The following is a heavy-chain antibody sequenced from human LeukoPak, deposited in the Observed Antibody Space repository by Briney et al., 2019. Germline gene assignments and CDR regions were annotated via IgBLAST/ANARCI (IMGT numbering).Heavy chain of an antibody. CDR1: GFTFEDFT. Sequence: GGSLRLSCAASGFTFEDFTMHWVRQVPGKTLEWVSLVSWDGTAYYSDSVKGRFTISRDNGENSLYLQVDALRTEDTAFYYCAKDLTYESSGSVIDNWGLGTLVTVSS. CDR3: AKDLTYESSGSVIDN. CDR2: VSWDGTA. J-gene: IGHJ4*02. V-gene: IGHV3-43*01. D-gene: IGHD3-22*01.